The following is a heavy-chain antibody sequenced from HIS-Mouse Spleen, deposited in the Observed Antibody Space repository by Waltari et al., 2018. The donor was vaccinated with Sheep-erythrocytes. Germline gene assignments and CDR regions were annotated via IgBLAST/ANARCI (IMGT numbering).Heavy chain of an antibody. CDR3: ARGAFDI. Sequence: QVQLVESGGGGVQPGRSLTLPCRASGFTFSSYAMHWVRQAPGKGLEWVAVISYDGSNKYYADSVKGRFTISRDNSKNTLYLQMNSLRAEDTAVYYCARGAFDIWGQGTMVTVSS. J-gene: IGHJ3*02. V-gene: IGHV3-30-3*01. CDR2: ISYDGSNK. CDR1: GFTFSSYA.